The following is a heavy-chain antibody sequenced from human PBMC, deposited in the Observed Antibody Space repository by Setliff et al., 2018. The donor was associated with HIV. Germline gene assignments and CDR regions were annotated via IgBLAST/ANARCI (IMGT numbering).Heavy chain of an antibody. V-gene: IGHV4-39*01. Sequence: SETLSLTCTVSSGSVSRSDYYWGWIRQTPGKGLEWIGSIYWSGLTFYNPSLKSRVTISVDTSKNQFSLRLSSVTAADTAVYYCARVPSYSNSGWSKDWFDTWGQGILVTVSS. CDR2: IYWSGLT. D-gene: IGHD6-19*01. CDR1: SGSVSRSDYY. J-gene: IGHJ5*02. CDR3: ARVPSYSNSGWSKDWFDT.